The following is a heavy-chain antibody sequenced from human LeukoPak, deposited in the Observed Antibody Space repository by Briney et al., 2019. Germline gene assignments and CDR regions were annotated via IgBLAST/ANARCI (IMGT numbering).Heavy chain of an antibody. J-gene: IGHJ4*02. D-gene: IGHD2-2*01. CDR1: GGSISGGGYY. CDR2: IYYSGST. CDR3: ARLYCSSTSCYPSYFDY. Sequence: PSEALSLTCTVSGGSISGGGYYWSWIRQHPGKGLEWIGYIYYSGSTYYNPSLKSRVTISVDTSKNQFSLRLSSVTAADTAVYYCARLYCSSTSCYPSYFDYWGQGTLVTVSS. V-gene: IGHV4-31*03.